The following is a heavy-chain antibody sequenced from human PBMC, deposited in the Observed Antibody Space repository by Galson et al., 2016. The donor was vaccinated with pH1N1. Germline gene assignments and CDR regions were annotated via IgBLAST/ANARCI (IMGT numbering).Heavy chain of an antibody. V-gene: IGHV3-48*03. J-gene: IGHJ4*02. CDR2: INGSSGTIR. D-gene: IGHD6-6*01. Sequence: SLRLSCAASGFTFNSYEMNWFRQAPGKGLEWVSYINGSSGTIRNYADAVKGRFTISRDNAKNSLFLQMNSLRVEDTAIHYCARGNPVPDWGRGTLVTVSS. CDR3: ARGNPVPD. CDR1: GFTFNSYE.